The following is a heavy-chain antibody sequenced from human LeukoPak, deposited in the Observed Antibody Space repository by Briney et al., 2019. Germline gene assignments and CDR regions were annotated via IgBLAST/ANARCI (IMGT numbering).Heavy chain of an antibody. CDR3: ASSLGYFDY. J-gene: IGHJ4*02. Sequence: PSETLSLTCTVSGCSISSYYWSWIRQPARKGLEWIGRIYSSGSTNYNPSLKSRVTMSVDTSKNQFSLKLSPVAAADTAVYYCASSLGYFDYWGQGTLVTVSS. CDR2: IYSSGST. V-gene: IGHV4-4*07. CDR1: GCSISSYY.